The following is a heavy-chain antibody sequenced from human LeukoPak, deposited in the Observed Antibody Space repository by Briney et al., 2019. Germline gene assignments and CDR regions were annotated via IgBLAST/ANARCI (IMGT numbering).Heavy chain of an antibody. Sequence: PGGSLRLSCAASGVSFSNADMSWVRQAPGKGLEWVANIKEDGSEKYYGDSVKGRFTISRDNAKNSLYLQMNSLRAEDTAVYYCARDSSGYQWGQGTLVTVSS. V-gene: IGHV3-7*01. CDR2: IKEDGSEK. D-gene: IGHD3-22*01. CDR3: ARDSSGYQ. J-gene: IGHJ4*02. CDR1: GVSFSNAD.